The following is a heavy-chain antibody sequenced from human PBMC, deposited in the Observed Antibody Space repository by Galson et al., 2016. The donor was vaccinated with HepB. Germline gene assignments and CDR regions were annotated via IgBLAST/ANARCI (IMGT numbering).Heavy chain of an antibody. CDR2: IYYSGRT. CDR3: AREAITKVRGVIISNGMDV. Sequence: TLSLTCTVSGGSISSGTYYWSWIRQHPEKGLEWVGFIYYSGRTYYNPSLKSRVTMSVDTSNNPFSLRLNSVTAADTAVYYCAREAITKVRGVIISNGMDVWGQGTTVIVSS. V-gene: IGHV4-31*03. CDR1: GGSISSGTYY. D-gene: IGHD3-10*01. J-gene: IGHJ6*02.